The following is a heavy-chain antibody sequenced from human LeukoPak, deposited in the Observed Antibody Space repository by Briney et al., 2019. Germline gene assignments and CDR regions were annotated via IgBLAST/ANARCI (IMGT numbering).Heavy chain of an antibody. CDR3: TIAEFKSSGFN. D-gene: IGHD6-19*01. CDR2: IRSKANSYAT. J-gene: IGHJ4*02. CDR1: GFTFIGSA. V-gene: IGHV3-73*01. Sequence: GGSLRLSCAASGFTFIGSAMHWVRQASGRGLEWVGRIRSKANSYATAYAASVKGRFTISRDDSKNTAYLQMNSLKTEDTAVYYCTIAEFKSSGFNWGQGTLVTVSS.